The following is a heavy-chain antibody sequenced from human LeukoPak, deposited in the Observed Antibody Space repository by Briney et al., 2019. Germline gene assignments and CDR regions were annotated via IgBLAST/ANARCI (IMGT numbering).Heavy chain of an antibody. CDR3: ARSSWNDYYFDY. CDR2: IYYSGST. Sequence: SETLSLTCTVSGGSISSGSYYWGWIRQPPGKGLEWIGYIYYSGSTNYNPSLKSRVTISVDTSKNQFSLKLSSVTAADTAVYYCARSSWNDYYFDYWGQGTLVTVSS. V-gene: IGHV4-61*01. D-gene: IGHD1-1*01. CDR1: GGSISSGSYY. J-gene: IGHJ4*02.